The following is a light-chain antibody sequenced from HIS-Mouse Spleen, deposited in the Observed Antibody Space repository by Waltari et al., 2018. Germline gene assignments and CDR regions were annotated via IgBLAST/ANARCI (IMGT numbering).Light chain of an antibody. CDR1: QSVRSN. Sequence: EIVMTQSPATLSVSPGERVTLPCRASQSVRSNLAWYQQKPGQAPRLLIYGASTRATGIPARFSGSGSGTEFTLTISSMQSEDFAVYYCQQYNNWPPWTFGQGTKVEIK. CDR3: QQYNNWPPWT. J-gene: IGKJ1*01. CDR2: GAS. V-gene: IGKV3-15*01.